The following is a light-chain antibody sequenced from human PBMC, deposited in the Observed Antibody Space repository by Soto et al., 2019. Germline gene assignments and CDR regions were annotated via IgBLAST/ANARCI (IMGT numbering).Light chain of an antibody. CDR2: SNN. J-gene: IGLJ2*01. CDR1: SSNIGSNY. V-gene: IGLV1-47*02. Sequence: QAVVTQPPSASGTPGQGVTISCSGSSSNIGSNYVYWYQQLPGTAPKLLIYSNNQRPSGVPDRFSGSKSGTSASLAISGLRSEDEADYYCAAWDDSLSGVVFGGGTKLTVL. CDR3: AAWDDSLSGVV.